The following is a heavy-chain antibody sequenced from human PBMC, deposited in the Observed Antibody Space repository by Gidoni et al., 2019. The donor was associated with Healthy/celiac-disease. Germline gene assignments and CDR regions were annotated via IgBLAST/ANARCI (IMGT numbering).Heavy chain of an antibody. CDR2: ISSSSSYI. V-gene: IGHV3-21*01. CDR3: AREYHGSRQDEIDY. D-gene: IGHD3-10*01. J-gene: IGHJ4*02. CDR1: GFTFSSYS. Sequence: EVQLVESGGGLVKPGGSLRLSCAASGFTFSSYSMNWVRQAPGKGLEWVSSISSSSSYIYYADSVKGRFTISRDNAKNSLYLQMNSLRAEDTAVYYCAREYHGSRQDEIDYWGQGTLVTVSS.